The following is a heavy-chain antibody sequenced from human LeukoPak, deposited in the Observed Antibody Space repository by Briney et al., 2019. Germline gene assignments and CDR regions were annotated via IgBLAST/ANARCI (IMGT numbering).Heavy chain of an antibody. Sequence: GGSLRLSCAASGFTFSSYAMSWVRQAPGKGLEWVSVISGSGGSTYYADSVKGRFTISRDNSKNTLYLRMNSLRAEDTAVYYCAKAPYYGDYALNAFDIWGQGTMVTVSS. D-gene: IGHD4-17*01. CDR1: GFTFSSYA. CDR3: AKAPYYGDYALNAFDI. V-gene: IGHV3-23*01. CDR2: ISGSGGST. J-gene: IGHJ3*02.